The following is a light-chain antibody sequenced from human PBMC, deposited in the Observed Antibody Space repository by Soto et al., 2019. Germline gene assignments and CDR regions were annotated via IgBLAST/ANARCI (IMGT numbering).Light chain of an antibody. CDR3: YQYNSHSWA. Sequence: DIQMTQSPSTLSASVGDRVTITCRASQSISSWLAWYQQKPRKAPKLLIYKASSLESGVPSRFSGSGSGTEFTLTISSLQPDDLATYYRYQYNSHSWAFGQGTKVEI. J-gene: IGKJ1*01. CDR1: QSISSW. CDR2: KAS. V-gene: IGKV1-5*03.